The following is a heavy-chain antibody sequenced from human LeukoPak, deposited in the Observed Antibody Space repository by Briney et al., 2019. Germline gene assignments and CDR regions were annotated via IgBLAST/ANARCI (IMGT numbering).Heavy chain of an antibody. Sequence: SSVKVSCKASGGTFSSYAISWVRQAPGQGLEWKGGIIPIFGTANYAQRFQGRVTITTDESTSTAYMELSSLRSEDTAVYYCARRAAGWYSGSYYDYWGQGTLVTVSS. CDR1: GGTFSSYA. V-gene: IGHV1-69*05. CDR2: IIPIFGTA. D-gene: IGHD1-26*01. CDR3: ARRAAGWYSGSYYDY. J-gene: IGHJ4*02.